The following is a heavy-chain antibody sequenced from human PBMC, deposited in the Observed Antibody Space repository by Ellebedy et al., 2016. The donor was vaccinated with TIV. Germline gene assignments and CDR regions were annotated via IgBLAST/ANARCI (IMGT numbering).Heavy chain of an antibody. Sequence: GGSLRLSCAASGFSFSSYSMNWVRQAPGKGLEWVANIRQDGSDKYYVDSVKGRFTISRGNAKNSLYLQMNSLRAEDTAVYYCATDGSYGDYRSPTHAFVFWGQGTMVSVAS. CDR1: GFSFSSYS. CDR3: ATDGSYGDYRSPTHAFVF. CDR2: IRQDGSDK. J-gene: IGHJ3*01. D-gene: IGHD4-17*01. V-gene: IGHV3-7*01.